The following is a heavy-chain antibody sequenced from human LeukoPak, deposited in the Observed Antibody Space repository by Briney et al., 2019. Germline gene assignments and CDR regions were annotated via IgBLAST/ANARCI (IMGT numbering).Heavy chain of an antibody. CDR3: ARGLDTAYGMDV. D-gene: IGHD5-18*01. CDR1: GYTFTSYG. J-gene: IGHJ6*02. V-gene: IGHV1-69*13. CDR2: IIPIFGTA. Sequence: SVKVSCKASGYTFTSYGISWVRQAPGQGLEWMGGIIPIFGTANYAQKFQGRVTITADESTSTAYMELSSLRSEDTAVYYCARGLDTAYGMDVWGQGTTVTVSS.